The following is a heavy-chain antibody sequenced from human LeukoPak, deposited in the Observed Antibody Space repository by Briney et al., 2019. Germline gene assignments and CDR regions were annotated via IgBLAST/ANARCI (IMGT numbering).Heavy chain of an antibody. J-gene: IGHJ6*02. CDR2: INYSGST. D-gene: IGHD3-9*01. CDR1: GGSISSYY. CDR3: ARVGYDILTGYSPYYYYGMDV. V-gene: IGHV4-59*01. Sequence: SETLSLTCTVSGGSISSYYWSWIRQPPGKGLEWIGYINYSGSTNYNPSLKSRVTISVDTSKNQFSLKLSSVTAADTAVYYCARVGYDILTGYSPYYYYGMDVWGQGTTVTVSS.